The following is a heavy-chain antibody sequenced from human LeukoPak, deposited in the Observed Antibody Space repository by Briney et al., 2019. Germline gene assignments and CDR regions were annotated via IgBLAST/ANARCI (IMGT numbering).Heavy chain of an antibody. CDR3: ARAAYYDFWSGYYFDY. CDR2: IYYSGST. CDR1: GGSISSGDYY. V-gene: IGHV4-61*08. D-gene: IGHD3-3*01. Sequence: SETLSLTCTVSGGSISSGDYYWSWIRQPPGKGLEWIGYIYYSGSTNYNPSLKSRVTISVDTSKNQFSLKLSSVTAADTAVYYCARAAYYDFWSGYYFDYWGQGTLVTVSS. J-gene: IGHJ4*02.